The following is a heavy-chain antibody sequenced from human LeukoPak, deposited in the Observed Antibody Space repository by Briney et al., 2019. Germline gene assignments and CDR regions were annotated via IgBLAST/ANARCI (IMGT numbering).Heavy chain of an antibody. CDR3: ARRGYYYYMDV. Sequence: GASVKVSCKASGYTFTGYYMHWVRQAPGQGLEWMGWINGNSGGTKYAEKFQDRVTMTRDTSSSTAYMELSRLRSDDTAVYYCARRGYYYYMDVWGKGTTVTVSS. V-gene: IGHV1-2*02. CDR2: INGNSGGT. CDR1: GYTFTGYY. J-gene: IGHJ6*03.